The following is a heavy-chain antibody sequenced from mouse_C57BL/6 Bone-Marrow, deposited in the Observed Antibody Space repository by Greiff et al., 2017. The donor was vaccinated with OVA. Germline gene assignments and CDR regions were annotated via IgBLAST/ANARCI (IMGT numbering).Heavy chain of an antibody. J-gene: IGHJ1*03. CDR1: GYAFTNYL. CDR2: INPGSGGT. V-gene: IGHV1-54*01. Sequence: VQLQQSGAELVRPGTSVKVSCKASGYAFTNYLIEWVKQRPGQGLEWIGVINPGSGGTNYNEKFKGKATLTADKSSSTAYMQLSSLTSEDSAVYFCARNWYWYFDVWAQGPRSPSPQ. D-gene: IGHD4-1*01. CDR3: ARNWYWYFDV.